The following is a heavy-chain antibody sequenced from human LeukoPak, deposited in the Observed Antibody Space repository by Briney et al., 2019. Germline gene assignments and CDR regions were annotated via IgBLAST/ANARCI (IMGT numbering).Heavy chain of an antibody. J-gene: IGHJ4*02. CDR2: IWYDGSNK. CDR1: GFTFSSYG. CDR3: AKGYYDYVWGSYYFDY. D-gene: IGHD3-16*01. V-gene: IGHV3-33*06. Sequence: GGSLRLSCAASGFTFSSYGMHWVRQAPGKGLEWVAVIWYDGSNKYYADSVKGRFTISRDNSRDTLYLQMNSLRAEDTAVYYCAKGYYDYVWGSYYFDYWGQGTLVTVSS.